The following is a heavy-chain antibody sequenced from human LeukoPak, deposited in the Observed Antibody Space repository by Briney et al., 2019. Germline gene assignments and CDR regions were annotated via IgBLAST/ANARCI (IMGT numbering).Heavy chain of an antibody. CDR2: IRGSGDYI. CDR1: GFTFSSYT. J-gene: IGHJ1*01. Sequence: GGSLRLSCTASGFTFSSYTMNWVRQAPGKGLEGVSSIRGSGDYIFYADSMKGRFTISRDNARNSLYLQVNSLRAEDTAVYYCARGVGSNWFIYFQYWGQGTVVTVSS. CDR3: ARGVGSNWFIYFQY. V-gene: IGHV3-21*01. D-gene: IGHD6-13*01.